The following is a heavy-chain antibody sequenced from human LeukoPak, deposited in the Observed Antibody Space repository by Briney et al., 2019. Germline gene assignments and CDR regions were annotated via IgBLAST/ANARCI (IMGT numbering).Heavy chain of an antibody. J-gene: IGHJ4*02. V-gene: IGHV4-34*01. CDR3: ARGLVYYYGSGSYYPY. CDR1: GGSFSGYY. CDR2: INHSGST. Sequence: SETLSLTCAVYGGSFSGYYWSWIRQPPGKGLEWIGEINHSGSTNYNPSLKSRVTISADTSKNQFSLKLSSVTAADTAVYYCARGLVYYYGSGSYYPYWGQGTLVTVSS. D-gene: IGHD3-10*01.